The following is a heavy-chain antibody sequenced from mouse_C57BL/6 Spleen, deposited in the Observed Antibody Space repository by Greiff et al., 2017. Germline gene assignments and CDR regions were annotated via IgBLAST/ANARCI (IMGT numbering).Heavy chain of an antibody. CDR3: ATLDY. V-gene: IGHV1-26*01. J-gene: IGHJ2*01. CDR2: INPNNGGT. CDR1: GYTFTDYY. Sequence: VQLQQSGPGLVKPGASVKISCKASGYTFTDYYMNWVKQSPGKSLEWIGDINPNNGGTSYNQKFKGKATLTVDKSSSTAYMELRSLTSEDSAVYYCATLDYWGQGTTLSVSS.